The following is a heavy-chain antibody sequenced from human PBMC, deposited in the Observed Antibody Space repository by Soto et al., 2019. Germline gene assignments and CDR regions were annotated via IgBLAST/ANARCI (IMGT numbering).Heavy chain of an antibody. D-gene: IGHD2-15*01. CDR1: GFTFSSYS. J-gene: IGHJ4*02. CDR3: ARWARYCSGGSCYSLFDY. CDR2: VSSSSSTI. Sequence: GGSLRLSCAASGFTFSSYSMNWVRQAPGKGLEWVSYVSSSSSTIYYADSVKGRFTISRDNAKNSLYLQMNSLRAEDTAVYYCARWARYCSGGSCYSLFDYWGQGTLVTVSS. V-gene: IGHV3-48*01.